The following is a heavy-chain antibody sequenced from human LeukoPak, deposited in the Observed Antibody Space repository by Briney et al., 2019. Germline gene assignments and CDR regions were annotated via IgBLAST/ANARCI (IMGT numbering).Heavy chain of an antibody. D-gene: IGHD3-3*01. Sequence: GASVKVSCKASGYTFTSYGISWVRQAPGQGLEWMGWISAYNGNTNYAQKLQGRVTMTTDTSTSTAYMELRSLRSDDTAVYYCARDFWSGYYRAPLDYWGQGTLVTVSS. CDR3: ARDFWSGYYRAPLDY. CDR1: GYTFTSYG. J-gene: IGHJ4*02. CDR2: ISAYNGNT. V-gene: IGHV1-18*01.